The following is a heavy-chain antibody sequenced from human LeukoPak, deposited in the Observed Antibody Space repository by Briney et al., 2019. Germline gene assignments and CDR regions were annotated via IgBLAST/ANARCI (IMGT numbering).Heavy chain of an antibody. V-gene: IGHV3-53*01. CDR2: IYSGGST. J-gene: IGHJ4*02. Sequence: AGGSLRLSCAASGFTVSSNYMSWVRQAPGKGLEWVSVIYSGGSTYYADSVKGRFTISRDNSKNTLYLQMNSLRAEDTAVYYCARDTRIEWLRFLDYWGQGILVTVSS. CDR3: ARDTRIEWLRFLDY. D-gene: IGHD5-12*01. CDR1: GFTVSSNY.